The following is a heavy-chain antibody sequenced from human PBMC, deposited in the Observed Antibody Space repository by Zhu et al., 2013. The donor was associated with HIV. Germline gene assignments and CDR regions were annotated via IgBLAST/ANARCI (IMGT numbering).Heavy chain of an antibody. CDR3: AREPPRGRIPAQSNLAFEY. Sequence: VQLVQSGAEVKKPGASVRVSCKASGGALTNFGVSWVRQAPGQGLEWMGGTIPMSGTTKYAQRFQGRVTISADESMTTVYLDLSSLRSEDTAVYFCAREPPRGRIPAQSNLAFEYWGQGTLVTVSS. CDR1: GGALTNFG. V-gene: IGHV1-69*12. CDR2: TIPMSGTT. D-gene: IGHD1-26*01. J-gene: IGHJ4*02.